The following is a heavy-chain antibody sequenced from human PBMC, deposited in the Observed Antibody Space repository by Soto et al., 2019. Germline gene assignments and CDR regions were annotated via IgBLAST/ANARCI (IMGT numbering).Heavy chain of an antibody. D-gene: IGHD4-4*01. CDR3: ARVRSNYHFDY. J-gene: IGHJ4*02. CDR2: ISSSSSTI. Sequence: EVQLVESGGGLVQPGGSLRLSCAASGFTFSSYSMNWVRQAPGKGLEWVSYISSSSSTIYYADSVKGRFTISRDNAKNSLYLQMNSLRDDDTAVYYCARVRSNYHFDYWGQGTLVTVSS. CDR1: GFTFSSYS. V-gene: IGHV3-48*02.